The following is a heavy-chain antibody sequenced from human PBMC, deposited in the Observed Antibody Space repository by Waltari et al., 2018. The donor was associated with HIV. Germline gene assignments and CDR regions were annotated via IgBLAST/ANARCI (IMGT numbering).Heavy chain of an antibody. CDR3: ARRRVFSYDFDY. V-gene: IGHV4-39*01. CDR2: IYYSGGT. CDR1: GASISSSSSY. D-gene: IGHD3-3*01. J-gene: IGHJ4*02. Sequence: QLQLQESGPGLVKPSETLSLTCSVSGASISSSSSYWGWIRQPPGKGLEWIVHIYYSGGTYSNPSLKSRLTVSLDTSKSQVSLRLRSVTAADTAVYYCARRRVFSYDFDYWGQGNLVIVSS.